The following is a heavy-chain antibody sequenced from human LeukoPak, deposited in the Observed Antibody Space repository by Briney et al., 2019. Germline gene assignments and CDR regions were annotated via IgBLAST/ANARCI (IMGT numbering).Heavy chain of an antibody. V-gene: IGHV4-39*01. CDR1: GGSISSSSYY. CDR2: IYYSGST. D-gene: IGHD3-10*01. Sequence: SETLSLTCTVSGGSISSSSYYWGWIRQPPGEGLEWIGSIYYSGSTYYNPSLKSRVTISVDTSKNQFSLKLSSVTAADTAVYYCARVHTSGGVDYWGQGTLVTVSS. CDR3: ARVHTSGGVDY. J-gene: IGHJ4*02.